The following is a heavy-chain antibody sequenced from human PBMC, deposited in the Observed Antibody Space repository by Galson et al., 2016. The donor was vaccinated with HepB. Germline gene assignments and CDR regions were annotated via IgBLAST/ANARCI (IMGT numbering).Heavy chain of an antibody. J-gene: IGHJ6*02. CDR2: IKSKTDGGTT. V-gene: IGHV3-15*01. CDR1: GFTFSNAW. Sequence: SLRLSCAASGFTFSNAWMSWVRQAPGKELEWVGRIKSKTDGGTTDYAAPVKGSFSISRDDSKNTLYLQMNSLKTEDTAVYYCRYGMDVWGQGTTVTVSS. CDR3: RYGMDV.